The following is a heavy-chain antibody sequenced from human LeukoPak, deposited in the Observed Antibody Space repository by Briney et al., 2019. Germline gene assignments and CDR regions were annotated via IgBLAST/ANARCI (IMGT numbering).Heavy chain of an antibody. D-gene: IGHD3-3*01. CDR3: SALEWLSERVDY. J-gene: IGHJ4*02. CDR1: GGSISSGSYY. CDR2: IYTSGST. V-gene: IGHV4-61*02. Sequence: PSETLSLTCTVSGGSISSGSYYWSCIRQPAGKGLEWIGRIYTSGSTNYNPSLKSRVTISVDTSKNQFSLKLSSVTAADTAAYYCSALEWLSERVDYWGQGTLVTVSS.